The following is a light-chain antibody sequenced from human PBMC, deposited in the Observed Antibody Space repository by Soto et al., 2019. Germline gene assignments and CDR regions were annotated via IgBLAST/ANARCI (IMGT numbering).Light chain of an antibody. CDR2: SNN. CDR3: AAWDDSLSGYV. Sequence: VLTQPPSASGTAGQRVTISCSGSSSNVGSNFVYWYQQLPGTAPKLLIYSNNQRPSGVPDRFSGSKSGTSASLAISGLRSEDEADYYCAAWDDSLSGYVFGTGTKVTVL. J-gene: IGLJ1*01. CDR1: SSNVGSNF. V-gene: IGLV1-47*02.